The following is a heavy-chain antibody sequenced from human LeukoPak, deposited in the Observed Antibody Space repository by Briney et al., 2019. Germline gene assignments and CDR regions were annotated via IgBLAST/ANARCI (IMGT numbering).Heavy chain of an antibody. CDR2: IYYSGST. D-gene: IGHD3-10*01. CDR1: GGSISSYY. CDR3: ARWRYGSGSYYFDY. Sequence: PSETLSLTCTVSGGSISSYYWSWIRQPPGKGLEWIGYIYYSGSTNYNPSLKSRVTISVDTSKNQFSLKLSSVTAADTAVYYCARWRYGSGSYYFDYWGQGTLVTVSS. V-gene: IGHV4-59*01. J-gene: IGHJ4*02.